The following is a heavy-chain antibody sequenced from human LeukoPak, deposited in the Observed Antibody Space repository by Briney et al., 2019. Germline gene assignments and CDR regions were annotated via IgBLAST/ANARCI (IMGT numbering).Heavy chain of an antibody. V-gene: IGHV3-9*03. CDR3: AKGLKGIAAAGFDY. Sequence: GRSLRLSXAASGFTFDDYAMHWVRQAPGKGLEWVSGISWNSGSICYADSVKGRFTISRDNAKNSLYLQMNSLRAEDMALYYCAKGLKGIAAAGFDYWGQGTLVTVSS. J-gene: IGHJ4*02. CDR2: ISWNSGSI. D-gene: IGHD6-13*01. CDR1: GFTFDDYA.